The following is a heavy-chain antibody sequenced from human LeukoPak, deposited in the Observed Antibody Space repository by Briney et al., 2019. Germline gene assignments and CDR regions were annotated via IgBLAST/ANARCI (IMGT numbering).Heavy chain of an antibody. V-gene: IGHV3-7*01. D-gene: IGHD6-19*01. CDR2: TKQDGSQK. CDR3: ARDQAVASVYREDS. J-gene: IGHJ4*02. CDR1: GFTFSSYW. Sequence: GGSLRLSCAASGFTFSSYWMTWARQAPGKGLEWVANTKQDGSQKNYVDSVKGRFTISRDNAKNSLYLQMNSLRAEDTAVYYCARDQAVASVYREDSWGQGTLVTVSS.